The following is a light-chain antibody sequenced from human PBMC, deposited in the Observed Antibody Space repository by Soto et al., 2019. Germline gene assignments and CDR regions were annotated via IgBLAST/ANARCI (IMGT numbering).Light chain of an antibody. CDR3: QQYGRPPRAT. J-gene: IGKJ5*01. Sequence: EIVLTQSPGTLSLSPGERATLSCRASQSVSSSYLAWYQQKPGQAPRLLIYEASSRATGIPDRFSGGGSGTDFTLSISKVEPEDFAVYYCQQYGRPPRATFGQGTRLEI. CDR1: QSVSSSY. CDR2: EAS. V-gene: IGKV3-20*01.